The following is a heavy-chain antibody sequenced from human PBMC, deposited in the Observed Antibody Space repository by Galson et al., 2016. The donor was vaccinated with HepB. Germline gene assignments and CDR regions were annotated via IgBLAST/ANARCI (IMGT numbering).Heavy chain of an antibody. Sequence: SLRLSCAASGFTFSTNAMNWVRQAPGKGLEWVSGISDSGSSTSYADSVKGRFTIYRENSKNTLYLQMNSLRAEDTAIYYCANQHTTGWYSCLTHWGQGTLVTVSS. V-gene: IGHV3-23*01. D-gene: IGHD6-19*01. CDR2: ISDSGSST. CDR3: ANQHTTGWYSCLTH. J-gene: IGHJ4*02. CDR1: GFTFSTNA.